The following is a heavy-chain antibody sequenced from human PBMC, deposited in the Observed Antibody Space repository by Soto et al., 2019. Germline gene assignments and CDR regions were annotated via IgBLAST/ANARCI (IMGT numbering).Heavy chain of an antibody. CDR1: GGSVSSGSYY. D-gene: IGHD6-19*01. Sequence: PSETLSLTCTVSGGSVSSGSYYWTWIRQPPGKGLEWIGYIYYSGSTNYNPSLKSRVTISVDTSKNQFSLKLSSVTAADTAVYYCARAVGGWYFDYWGQGTLVTVSS. CDR3: ARAVGGWYFDY. V-gene: IGHV4-61*01. CDR2: IYYSGST. J-gene: IGHJ4*02.